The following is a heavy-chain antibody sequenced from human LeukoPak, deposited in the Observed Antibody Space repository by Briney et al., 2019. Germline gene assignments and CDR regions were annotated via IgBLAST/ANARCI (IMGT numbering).Heavy chain of an antibody. D-gene: IGHD2-2*03. CDR3: ARHGSTDYFDY. CDR1: GGSISSPNHG. J-gene: IGHJ4*02. Sequence: SETLSLTCSVSGGSISSPNHGWAWVRQPPGQGLEWIGSIYYSGSTYYNPSLKSRVTISVDTSNNQFSLRLSSVTAADTAVYYCARHGSTDYFDYWGQGTLVTVSS. V-gene: IGHV4-39*01. CDR2: IYYSGST.